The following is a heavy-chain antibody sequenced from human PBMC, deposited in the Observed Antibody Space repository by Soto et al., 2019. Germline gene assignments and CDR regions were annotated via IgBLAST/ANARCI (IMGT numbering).Heavy chain of an antibody. CDR2: IHYSGST. CDR3: ARHEDYYESSGFDY. J-gene: IGHJ4*02. D-gene: IGHD3-22*01. V-gene: IGHV4-59*08. Sequence: SETLSLTCTVSGGSISSYYWNWIRQPPGKGLEWIGYIHYSGSTNYNPSLKSRVTMSVATSKNQFSLKLSSVTAADTAVYYCARHEDYYESSGFDYWGKGTLVTVSS. CDR1: GGSISSYY.